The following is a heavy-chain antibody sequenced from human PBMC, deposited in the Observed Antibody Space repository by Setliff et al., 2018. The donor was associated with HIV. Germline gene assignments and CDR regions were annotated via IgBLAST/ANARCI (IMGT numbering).Heavy chain of an antibody. J-gene: IGHJ6*03. Sequence: ASVKVSCKASGDTFTTYDINWVRQATGQGPEWIGWMNTNSGNTGYAQKFQVRVTMTRNTSISTAYMELSSLRSEDTAVYYCARKAGTTLHYHYYYMDVWGKGTTVTVSS. CDR2: MNTNSGNT. D-gene: IGHD1-7*01. CDR1: GDTFTTYD. CDR3: ARKAGTTLHYHYYYMDV. V-gene: IGHV1-8*02.